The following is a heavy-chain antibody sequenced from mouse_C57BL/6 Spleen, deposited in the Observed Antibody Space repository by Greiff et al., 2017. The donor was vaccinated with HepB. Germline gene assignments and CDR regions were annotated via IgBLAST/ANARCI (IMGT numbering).Heavy chain of an antibody. Sequence: VQLKESGPGLVKPSQSLSLTCSVTGYSITSGYYWNWIRQFPGNKLEWMGYISYDGSNNYNPSLKNRIPITRDTSKNQFFLKLNSVTTEDTATYYCARWDYDGFAYWGQGTLVTVSA. J-gene: IGHJ3*01. CDR2: ISYDGSN. D-gene: IGHD2-4*01. CDR3: ARWDYDGFAY. CDR1: GYSITSGYY. V-gene: IGHV3-6*01.